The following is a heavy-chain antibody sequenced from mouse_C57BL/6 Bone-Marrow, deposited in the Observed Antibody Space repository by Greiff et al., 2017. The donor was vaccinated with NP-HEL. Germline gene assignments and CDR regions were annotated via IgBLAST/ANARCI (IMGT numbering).Heavy chain of an antibody. CDR1: GFNIKDDY. D-gene: IGHD1-1*01. J-gene: IGHJ4*01. V-gene: IGHV14-4*01. Sequence: EVKLMESGAELVRPGASVKLSCTASGFNIKDDYMHWVKQRPEQGLEWIGWIDPENGDTEYASKFKGKATITADTSSNTAYLPLSSLTSEDTAVYYCTTHYGTPYYYAMDYWGQGTAVTVSS. CDR3: TTHYGTPYYYAMDY. CDR2: IDPENGDT.